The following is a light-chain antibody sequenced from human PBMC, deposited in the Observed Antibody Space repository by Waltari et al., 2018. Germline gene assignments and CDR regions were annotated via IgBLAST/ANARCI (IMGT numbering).Light chain of an antibody. Sequence: SSELTQDPAVSVALGQTVRITCQGDSLRSYYASWYQQKPGQAPVLVIYGKNNRPSGIPDRFSGSGSGNTASLTITGAQAEDEADYDCNSRDSSGNHPVVFGGGTKLTVL. CDR3: NSRDSSGNHPVV. J-gene: IGLJ2*01. CDR1: SLRSYY. CDR2: GKN. V-gene: IGLV3-19*01.